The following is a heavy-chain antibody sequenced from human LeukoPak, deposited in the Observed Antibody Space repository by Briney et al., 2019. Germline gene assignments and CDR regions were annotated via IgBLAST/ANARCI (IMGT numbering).Heavy chain of an antibody. Sequence: SETLSLTCTVSGGSISSYYWSWIRQPAGKGLEWIGRFYISGSTNYNPSLKSRVTMSVDTSKNQFSLRLNSVTAADTAVYYCARDFLLQSEGLFDYWGQGTLVTASS. J-gene: IGHJ4*02. CDR3: ARDFLLQSEGLFDY. D-gene: IGHD4-11*01. CDR1: GGSISSYY. V-gene: IGHV4-4*07. CDR2: FYISGST.